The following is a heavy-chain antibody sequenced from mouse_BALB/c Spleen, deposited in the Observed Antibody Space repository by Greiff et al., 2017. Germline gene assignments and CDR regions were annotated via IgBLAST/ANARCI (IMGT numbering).Heavy chain of an antibody. J-gene: IGHJ1*01. CDR1: GFSLTSYG. V-gene: IGHV2-9*02. D-gene: IGHD2-10*02. CDR3: AYSMHWYFDV. Sequence: VKLQESGPGLVAPSQSLSITCTVSGFSLTSYGVHWVRQPPGKGLEWLGVIWAGGSTNYNSALMSRLSISKDNSKSQVFLKMNSLQTDDTSMYYCAYSMHWYFDVWGAGTTVTVSS. CDR2: IWAGGST.